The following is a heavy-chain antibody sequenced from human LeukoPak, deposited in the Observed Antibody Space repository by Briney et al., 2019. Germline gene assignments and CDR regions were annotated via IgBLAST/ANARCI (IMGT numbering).Heavy chain of an antibody. D-gene: IGHD2-2*02. CDR2: IIPIFGTA. J-gene: IGHJ5*02. CDR3: ASEVEPAAIAENWFDP. Sequence: SVKVSCKASGGTFSSYAISWVQQAPGQGLEWMGGIIPIFGTANYAQKFQGRVTITTDESTSTAYMELSSLRSEDTAVCYCASEVEPAAIAENWFDPWGQGTLVTVSS. CDR1: GGTFSSYA. V-gene: IGHV1-69*05.